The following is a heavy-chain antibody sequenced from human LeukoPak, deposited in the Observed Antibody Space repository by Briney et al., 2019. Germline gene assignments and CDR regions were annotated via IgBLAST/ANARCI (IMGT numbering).Heavy chain of an antibody. CDR3: AREARSGYEGFWSDP. CDR2: IYSTGTT. CDR1: GGSMNQYY. D-gene: IGHD5-12*01. J-gene: IGHJ5*02. V-gene: IGHV4-4*07. Sequence: SETLSLTCTVSGGSMNQYYWSWIRQPAGKGLEWIGRIYSTGTTYYKPSLKSRVTMSVDTSHNQFFLKLNSVTAADTAVYYCAREARSGYEGFWSDPWGQGTVVTVSS.